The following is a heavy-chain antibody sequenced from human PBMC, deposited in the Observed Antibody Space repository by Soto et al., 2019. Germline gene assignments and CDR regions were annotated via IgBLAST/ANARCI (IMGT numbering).Heavy chain of an antibody. CDR3: ASSPYSYGFYYYYGMDV. D-gene: IGHD5-18*01. J-gene: IGHJ6*02. Sequence: GGSLRLSCAASGFTFSSYWMSWVRQAPGKGLEWVANIKQDGSEKYYVDSVKGRFTISRDNDKNSLYLQMNSLRAEDTAVYYCASSPYSYGFYYYYGMDVWGQGTTVTVSS. CDR2: IKQDGSEK. CDR1: GFTFSSYW. V-gene: IGHV3-7*01.